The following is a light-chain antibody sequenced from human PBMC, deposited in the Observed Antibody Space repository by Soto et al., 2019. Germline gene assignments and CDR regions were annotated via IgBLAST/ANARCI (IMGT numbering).Light chain of an antibody. CDR1: QGIRND. V-gene: IGKV1-6*01. Sequence: AIQLTQSPSSLSASVGGRVSITCRASQGIRNDLGWYQHKPGKAPKLLIHGASSLQSGVPSRFSGSASGTEFTLTISSLQPEDLASYYCLQDHSYPWTFGQGTKVEI. CDR3: LQDHSYPWT. J-gene: IGKJ1*01. CDR2: GAS.